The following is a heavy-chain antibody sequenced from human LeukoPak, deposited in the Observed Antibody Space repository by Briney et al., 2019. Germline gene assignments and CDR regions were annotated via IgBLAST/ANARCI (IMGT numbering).Heavy chain of an antibody. V-gene: IGHV3-21*01. D-gene: IGHD6-19*01. CDR3: ARYSSGWQTSNY. CDR2: ISSSSSYI. J-gene: IGHJ4*02. CDR1: GFTFSSYS. Sequence: GGSLRLSCAASGFTFSSYSMNWVRQAPGKGLEWVSSISSSSSYIYYADSVKGRFTISRDNAKNSLYLQMNSLRAEDTAVYYCARYSSGWQTSNYWGQGTLVTVSS.